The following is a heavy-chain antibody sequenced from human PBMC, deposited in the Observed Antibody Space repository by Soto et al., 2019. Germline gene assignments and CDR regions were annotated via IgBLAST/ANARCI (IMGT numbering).Heavy chain of an antibody. CDR2: MNPNSGNT. V-gene: IGHV1-8*01. Sequence: AASAKVSCKASGYTFTSYDINWVRQATGQGLEWMGWMNPNSGNTGYAQKFQGRVTMTRNTSISTAYMELSSLRSEDTAVYYCARGWKPTYCSGGSCYLYYYMDVWGKGTTVTVSS. CDR3: ARGWKPTYCSGGSCYLYYYMDV. CDR1: GYTFTSYD. D-gene: IGHD2-15*01. J-gene: IGHJ6*03.